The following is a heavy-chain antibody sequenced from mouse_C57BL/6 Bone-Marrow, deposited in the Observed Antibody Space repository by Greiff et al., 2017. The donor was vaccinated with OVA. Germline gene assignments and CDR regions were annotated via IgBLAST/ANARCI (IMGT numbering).Heavy chain of an antibody. CDR3: TTSPYSNYGDWYFDV. J-gene: IGHJ1*03. Sequence: VQLQQSGAELVRPGASVKLSCTASGFNIKDDYMHWVKQRPEQGLEWIGWIDPENGDTEYASKFQGKATITADTSSNTAYLQLSSLTSEDTAVYYCTTSPYSNYGDWYFDVWGTGTTVTVSS. CDR1: GFNIKDDY. CDR2: IDPENGDT. V-gene: IGHV14-4*01. D-gene: IGHD2-5*01.